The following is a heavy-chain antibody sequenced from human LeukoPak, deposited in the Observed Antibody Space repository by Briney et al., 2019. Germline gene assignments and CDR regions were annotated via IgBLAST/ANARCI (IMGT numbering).Heavy chain of an antibody. CDR3: ARGQQLWLRGVDY. V-gene: IGHV3-33*01. CDR2: IWYDGSNK. Sequence: GGSLRLSCAASGFTFSSYGMHWVRQAPGKGLEWVAVIWYDGSNKYYADSVKGRFNISRDNSKNTLYLQMNSLRAEDTAVYYCARGQQLWLRGVDYWGQGTLVTVSS. CDR1: GFTFSSYG. D-gene: IGHD5-18*01. J-gene: IGHJ4*02.